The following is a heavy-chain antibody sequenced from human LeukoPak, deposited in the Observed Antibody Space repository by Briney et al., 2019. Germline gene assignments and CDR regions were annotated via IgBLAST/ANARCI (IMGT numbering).Heavy chain of an antibody. Sequence: PSETLSLTCTVSGGSISSNTYYWGWIRQPPGKGLEWIGEIYHSGSTNYNPSLKSRVTISVDKSKNQFSLKLSSVTAADTAVYYCARTLIAAAGIFGYWGQGTLVTVSS. CDR1: GGSISSNTYY. V-gene: IGHV4-39*07. D-gene: IGHD6-13*01. CDR3: ARTLIAAAGIFGY. J-gene: IGHJ4*02. CDR2: IYHSGST.